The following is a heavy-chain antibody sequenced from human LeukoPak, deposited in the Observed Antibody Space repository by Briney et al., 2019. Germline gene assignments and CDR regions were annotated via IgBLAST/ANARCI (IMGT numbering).Heavy chain of an antibody. V-gene: IGHV4-34*01. J-gene: IGHJ5*02. D-gene: IGHD6-6*01. Sequence: SETLSLTCAGYGGSFSGYYWSWIRQPPGKGLEWIGEINHSGSTNYNPSLKSRVTISVDTSKNQFSLKLSSVTAADTAVYYCARGTAARAGSSWGQGTLVTVSS. CDR2: INHSGST. CDR1: GGSFSGYY. CDR3: ARGTAARAGSS.